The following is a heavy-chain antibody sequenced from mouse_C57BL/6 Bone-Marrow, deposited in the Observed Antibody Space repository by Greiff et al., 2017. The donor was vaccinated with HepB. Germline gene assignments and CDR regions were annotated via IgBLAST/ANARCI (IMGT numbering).Heavy chain of an antibody. CDR3: ARDGSWFAY. J-gene: IGHJ3*01. CDR1: GYTFTSYW. D-gene: IGHD2-3*01. V-gene: IGHV1-50*01. CDR2: IDPSDSYT. Sequence: QVQLQQPGAELVKPGASVKLSCKASGYTFTSYWMQWVKQRPGQGLEWIGEIDPSDSYTNYNHKFKGKATLTVDTSSSTAYMQLSSLTSEDSAVYYCARDGSWFAYWGQGTLVTVSA.